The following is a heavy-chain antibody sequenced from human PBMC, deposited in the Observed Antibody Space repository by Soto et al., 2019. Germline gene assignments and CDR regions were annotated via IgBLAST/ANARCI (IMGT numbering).Heavy chain of an antibody. V-gene: IGHV4-30-4*01. CDR1: GGSISSDDYY. CDR2: IYYSGRT. J-gene: IGHJ4*02. D-gene: IGHD6-6*01. CDR3: ARELSNSPDYFDY. Sequence: LSLTCTVSGGSISSDDYYWSWIRQPPGKGLEWIGYIYYSGRTDYNPSLKSRVIISIDTSKNQSSLNLNSVSAADTAVYYCARELSNSPDYFDYWGQGSLVTVS.